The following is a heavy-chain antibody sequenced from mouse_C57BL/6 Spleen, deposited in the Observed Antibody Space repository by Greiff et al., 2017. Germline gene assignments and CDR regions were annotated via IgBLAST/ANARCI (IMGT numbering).Heavy chain of an antibody. V-gene: IGHV1-59*01. CDR2: IDPSDSYT. CDR3: ARKGICYDDYGGWYFDV. CDR1: GYTFTSYW. J-gene: IGHJ1*03. Sequence: VKLQQPGAELVRPGTSVKLSCKASGYTFTSYWMHWVKQRPGQGLEWIGVIDPSDSYTNYNQKFKGKATLTVDTSSSTAYMQLSSLTSEDSAVSYCARKGICYDDYGGWYFDVWGTGTTVTVSS. D-gene: IGHD2-13*01.